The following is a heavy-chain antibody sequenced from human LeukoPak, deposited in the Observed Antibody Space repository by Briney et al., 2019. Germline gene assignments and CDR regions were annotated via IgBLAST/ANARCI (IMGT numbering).Heavy chain of an antibody. V-gene: IGHV4-39*07. CDR1: GGSITNRTFY. CDR2: VSYGGRP. D-gene: IGHD6-13*01. CDR3: ARVSDCFPSSCFSRWFDP. J-gene: IGHJ5*02. Sequence: SETLSLTYTVSGGSITNRTFYWGWVRQSPGKGLEWLGSVSYGGRPDYNPSLTSRVTMSFDASKNQFSLKLTSVTAADTAIYYCARVSDCFPSSCFSRWFDPWGQGTLVTISP.